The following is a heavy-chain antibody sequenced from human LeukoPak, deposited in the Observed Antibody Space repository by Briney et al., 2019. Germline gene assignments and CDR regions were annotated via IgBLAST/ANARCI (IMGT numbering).Heavy chain of an antibody. CDR1: GGSVSGGSYY. V-gene: IGHV4-61*01. Sequence: SETLSLTCTVSGGSVSGGSYYWSWIRQPPGKGLEWIGYIYYSGSTNYNPSLKSLVTISVDTSKNQFSLKLSSVTAADTAVYYCARDLVPGYCSGGSCYPGDAFDIWGQGTMVTVSS. CDR3: ARDLVPGYCSGGSCYPGDAFDI. J-gene: IGHJ3*02. D-gene: IGHD2-15*01. CDR2: IYYSGST.